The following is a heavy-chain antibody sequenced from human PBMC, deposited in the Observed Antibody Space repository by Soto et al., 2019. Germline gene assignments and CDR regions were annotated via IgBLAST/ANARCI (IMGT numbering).Heavy chain of an antibody. CDR1: GFTFSSYG. CDR3: ARGCPYSSSWFCHFDY. CDR2: IWYDGSNK. J-gene: IGHJ4*01. D-gene: IGHD6-13*01. Sequence: QVQLVESGGGVVQPGRSLRLSCAASGFTFSSYGMHWVRQAPGKGLEWVAVIWYDGSNKYYEDSVKGRCNISRDNSKNTLYLQMTSPRADDTAVYYCARGCPYSSSWFCHFDYWGHGTVVTVSS. V-gene: IGHV3-33*01.